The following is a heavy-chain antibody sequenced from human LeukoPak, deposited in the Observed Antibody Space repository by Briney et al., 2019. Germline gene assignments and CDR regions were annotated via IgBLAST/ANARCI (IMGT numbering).Heavy chain of an antibody. CDR1: GGSISSYY. CDR2: IYYSGST. J-gene: IGHJ5*02. V-gene: IGHV4-59*08. CDR3: ARPYYGSSGWAFDP. D-gene: IGHD3-22*01. Sequence: PSETLSLTCTVSGGSISSYYWSWIRQPPGKGLEWIGYIYYSGSTNYNPSLKSRVTISVDTSKNQFSLKLSSVTAADTAVYYCARPYYGSSGWAFDPWGQGTLVTVSS.